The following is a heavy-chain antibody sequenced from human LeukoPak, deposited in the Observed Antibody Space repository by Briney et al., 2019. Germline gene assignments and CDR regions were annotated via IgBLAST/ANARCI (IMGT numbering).Heavy chain of an antibody. CDR2: ISAYNGNT. J-gene: IGHJ4*02. V-gene: IGHV1-18*01. CDR1: GYTFTSYG. D-gene: IGHD3-22*01. CDR3: ARDRWAYYDSSGYYFNY. Sequence: ASVKVSCKASGYTFTSYGISWVRQAPGQGLEWMGWISAYNGNTNCAQKLQGRVTMTTDTSTSTAYMELRSLRSDDTAVYYCARDRWAYYDSSGYYFNYWGQGTLVTVSS.